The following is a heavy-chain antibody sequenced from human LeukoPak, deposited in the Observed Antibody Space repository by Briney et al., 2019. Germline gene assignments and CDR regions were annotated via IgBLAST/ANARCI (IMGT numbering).Heavy chain of an antibody. CDR3: VRQYSGFESLYFDS. CDR1: GYTFSSYT. D-gene: IGHD5-12*01. Sequence: GASVKVSCKASGYTFSSYTLNWLRQAPGQGLEWIGWINTHTGTPTYAQGFTGRFVFSLDSSVNTAYLQISSLKPEDIAVYYCVRQYSGFESLYFDSWGQGTLVAVSS. J-gene: IGHJ4*02. CDR2: INTHTGTP. V-gene: IGHV7-4-1*02.